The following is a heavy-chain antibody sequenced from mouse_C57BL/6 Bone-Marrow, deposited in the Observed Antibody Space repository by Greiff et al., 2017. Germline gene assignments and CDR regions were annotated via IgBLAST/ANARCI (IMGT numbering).Heavy chain of an antibody. CDR2: INPSNGGT. Sequence: VQLQQPGTELVKPGASVKLSCKASGYTFTSYWMHWVKQRPGQGLEWIGNINPSNGGTNYNEKFKSKATLTVDKSSSTAYMQLSSLTSEDSAVYYCASSRMITTLYYYAMDYWGQRTSVTVSS. CDR3: ASSRMITTLYYYAMDY. V-gene: IGHV1-53*01. J-gene: IGHJ4*01. D-gene: IGHD2-4*01. CDR1: GYTFTSYW.